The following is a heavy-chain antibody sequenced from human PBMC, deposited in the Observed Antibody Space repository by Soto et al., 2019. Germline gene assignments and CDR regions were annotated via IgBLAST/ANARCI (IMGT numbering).Heavy chain of an antibody. J-gene: IGHJ4*02. CDR1: GFTFSSYA. CDR3: ARAYGSGSYWKDY. Sequence: EVQLLESGGGLVQPGGSLRLSCAASGFTFSSYAMSWVRQAPGKGLEWVSAISGSGGSTYYEDSVKGRFTISRDNSKNTLYLQMTSLRAEETAVYYCARAYGSGSYWKDYWGQGTLVTVSS. CDR2: ISGSGGST. D-gene: IGHD3-10*01. V-gene: IGHV3-23*01.